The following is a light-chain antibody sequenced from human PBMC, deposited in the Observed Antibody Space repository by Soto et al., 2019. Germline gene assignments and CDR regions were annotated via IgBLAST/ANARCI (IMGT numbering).Light chain of an antibody. Sequence: EIVLTQSPGTLSLSPGERATLSCRASQSINSRYLAWYQQKPGQAPRLLIYGASSRATGIPDRFSGSGSGTDFTLTISRLEPEDFAVYYCQQFGSSPGLTFGPGTKVDIK. CDR1: QSINSRY. CDR2: GAS. V-gene: IGKV3-20*01. CDR3: QQFGSSPGLT. J-gene: IGKJ3*01.